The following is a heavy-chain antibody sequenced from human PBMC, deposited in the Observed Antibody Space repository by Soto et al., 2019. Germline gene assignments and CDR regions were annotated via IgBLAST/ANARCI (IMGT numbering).Heavy chain of an antibody. CDR1: GDSLRSSYHY. CDR2: LIGGHYGT. V-gene: IGHV3-53*01. J-gene: IGHJ5*02. CDR3: AKGKSTGDIDWFDP. Sequence: ASETLSLTCTVSGDSLRSSYHYWGWIRQAPGKGLEWVSTLIGGHYGTAYSYSVKGRFTVSRDNSKNCLYLQMNSLGVEDTAMYFCAKGKSTGDIDWFDPWGQGSLVTVSS. D-gene: IGHD3-10*01.